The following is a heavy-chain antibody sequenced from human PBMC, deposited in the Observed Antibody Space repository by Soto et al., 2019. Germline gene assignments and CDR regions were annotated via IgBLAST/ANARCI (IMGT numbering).Heavy chain of an antibody. D-gene: IGHD6-19*01. CDR2: INHSGST. Sequence: SETLSLTCTVYGGSFSGYYWTWIRQPPGTGLEWIGEINHSGSTNYNPSLKSRVTISVDTSKNQFSLKLGSVTAADTAVYYCARAGGLGAVAVDYWGQGTLVTVSS. V-gene: IGHV4-34*01. CDR3: ARAGGLGAVAVDY. CDR1: GGSFSGYY. J-gene: IGHJ4*02.